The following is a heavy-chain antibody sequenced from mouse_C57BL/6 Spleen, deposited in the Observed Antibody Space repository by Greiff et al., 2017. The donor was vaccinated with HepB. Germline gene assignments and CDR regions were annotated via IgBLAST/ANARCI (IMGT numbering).Heavy chain of an antibody. V-gene: IGHV1-50*01. Sequence: VQLQQPGAELVKPGASVKLSCKASGYTFTSYWMQWVKQRPGQGLEWIGEIDPSDSYTNYNQKFKGKATLTVDTSSSTAYMQLSSLTSEDSAVYYCARFYDGYYPYWGQGTLVTVSA. CDR3: ARFYDGYYPY. D-gene: IGHD2-3*01. J-gene: IGHJ3*01. CDR1: GYTFTSYW. CDR2: IDPSDSYT.